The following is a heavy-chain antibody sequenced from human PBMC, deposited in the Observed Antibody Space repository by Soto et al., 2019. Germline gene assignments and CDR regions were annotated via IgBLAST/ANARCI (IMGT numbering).Heavy chain of an antibody. CDR2: IIPIYGTA. CDR1: GGTFSSYA. V-gene: IGHV1-69*01. CDR3: ARGYCSGGSCYSYYYYGMDV. D-gene: IGHD2-15*01. Sequence: QVQLVQSGAEVKKPGSSVKVSCKASGGTFSSYAISWVRQAPGQGLEWMGGIIPIYGTANYAQKFQGRVTITADESTSTAYMALSSLSTEDTAVYYCARGYCSGGSCYSYYYYGMDVWGQGTTVTVSS. J-gene: IGHJ6*02.